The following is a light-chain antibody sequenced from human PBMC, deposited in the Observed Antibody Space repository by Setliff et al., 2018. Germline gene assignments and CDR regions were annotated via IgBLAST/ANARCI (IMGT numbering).Light chain of an antibody. CDR1: SRDVGSYYF. CDR3: RSYTNSNTYV. J-gene: IGLJ1*01. CDR2: DVT. V-gene: IGLV2-14*03. Sequence: QSALNQPASVSGSPGQSITISCIGSSRDVGSYYFVSWYQQHPGKAPKLIIYDVTGRPSGVSDRFSGSKSGNTASLTISGLQAEYEADYYCRSYTNSNTYVFGTGTKVTVL.